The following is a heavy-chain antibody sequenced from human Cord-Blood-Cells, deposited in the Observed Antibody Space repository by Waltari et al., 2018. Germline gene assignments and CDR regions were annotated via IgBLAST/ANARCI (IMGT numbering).Heavy chain of an antibody. CDR2: IIPIFGTA. D-gene: IGHD6-6*01. Sequence: QVQLVQSGAEVKKPGSSVKVSCKASGGTFSSYAISWVRQAPGQGLEWMGGIIPIFGTANYAQKFQGRVTITADESTSTAYMELSSLRSEDTAVYYCARDFPRYSSSPYYYYGMDVWGQGTTVTVSS. CDR3: ARDFPRYSSSPYYYYGMDV. V-gene: IGHV1-69*01. J-gene: IGHJ6*02. CDR1: GGTFSSYA.